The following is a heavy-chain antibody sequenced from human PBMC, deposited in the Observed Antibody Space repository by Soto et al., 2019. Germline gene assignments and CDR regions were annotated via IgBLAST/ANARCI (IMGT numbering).Heavy chain of an antibody. CDR2: IHDSGNT. V-gene: IGHV4-30-4*01. J-gene: IGHJ5*02. CDR1: GGSVSIGDYL. Sequence: VQLQESGPGLVTPSQTLSLTCTVFGGSVSIGDYLWSWIRQRPGKGLEWIGYIHDSGNTYYNPSLKSRVTISLDTFKNHFSLKVTSMTAADTAVYFCARARGGDSGDYASLFDRWGQGNLVTVSS. CDR3: ARARGGDSGDYASLFDR. D-gene: IGHD4-17*01.